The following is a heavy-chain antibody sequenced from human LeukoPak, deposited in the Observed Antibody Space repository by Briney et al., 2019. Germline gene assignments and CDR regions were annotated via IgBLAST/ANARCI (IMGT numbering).Heavy chain of an antibody. J-gene: IGHJ5*02. CDR3: ARNLQLVNWFDP. D-gene: IGHD6-6*01. CDR2: IYYSGST. CDR1: GGSISTYF. Sequence: SETLSLTCTVSGGSISTYFWSWIRQPPGKGLEWIGYIYYSGSTNYNPSLKSRVTISVDTSKNQFSLKLSSVTAADTAVYYCARNLQLVNWFDPWGQGTLVTVSS. V-gene: IGHV4-59*01.